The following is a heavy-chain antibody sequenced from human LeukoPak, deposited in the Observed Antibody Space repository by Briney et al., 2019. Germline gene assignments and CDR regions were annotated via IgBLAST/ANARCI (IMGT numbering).Heavy chain of an antibody. CDR2: ICPGNSGT. V-gene: IGHV5-51*01. CDR1: GYSFTSYC. J-gene: IGHJ4*02. Sequence: GESLKISSKGSGYSFTSYCIGWVGQMPAKGLEWMGIICPGNSGTRYSPSFQGQVTISADKSISTAYLQWSSLNASDTDMYYCARHCSSTSCYGYYFDYWGQGTLVTVSS. CDR3: ARHCSSTSCYGYYFDY. D-gene: IGHD2-2*01.